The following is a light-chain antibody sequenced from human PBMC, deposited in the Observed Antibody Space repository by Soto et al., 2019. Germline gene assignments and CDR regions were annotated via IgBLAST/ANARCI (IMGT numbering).Light chain of an antibody. V-gene: IGLV1-47*01. CDR1: DSNIERNS. J-gene: IGLJ3*02. Sequence: QSVLTQPPSASGTPGQRVTISCSGGDSNIERNSVYWYQQIAGAAPKLLIYRNNQRPSWVPDRFSGSKSGALASLAISGPRSEDEADYFCAAWVDGQSDPWVFGGGTKLTVL. CDR3: AAWVDGQSDPWV. CDR2: RNN.